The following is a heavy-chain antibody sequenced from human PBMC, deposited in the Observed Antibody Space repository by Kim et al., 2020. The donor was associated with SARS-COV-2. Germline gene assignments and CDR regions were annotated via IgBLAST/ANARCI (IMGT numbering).Heavy chain of an antibody. CDR2: FDPEDGET. J-gene: IGHJ4*02. V-gene: IGHV1-24*01. D-gene: IGHD3-9*01. Sequence: ASVKVSCKVSGYTLTELSMHWVRQAPGKGLEWMGGFDPEDGETIYAQKFQGRVTMTEDTSTDTAYMELSSLRSEDTAVYYCAFVLRYFDWLLPDYWGQGTLVTVSS. CDR3: AFVLRYFDWLLPDY. CDR1: GYTLTELS.